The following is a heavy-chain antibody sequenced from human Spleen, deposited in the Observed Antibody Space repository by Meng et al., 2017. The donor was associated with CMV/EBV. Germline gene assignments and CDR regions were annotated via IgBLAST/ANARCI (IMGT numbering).Heavy chain of an antibody. CDR1: GFTFSSYA. J-gene: IGHJ4*02. CDR2: ISYDGGNK. V-gene: IGHV3-30*04. D-gene: IGHD3-22*01. CDR3: ARGYYDSSGYRGGLDY. Sequence: GESLKISCAASGFTFSSYAMHWVRQAPGKGLEWVAVISYDGGNKYYADSVKGRFTISRDNSKNTLFLQMNSLRAEDTAVYYCARGYYDSSGYRGGLDYWGQGTLVTVSS.